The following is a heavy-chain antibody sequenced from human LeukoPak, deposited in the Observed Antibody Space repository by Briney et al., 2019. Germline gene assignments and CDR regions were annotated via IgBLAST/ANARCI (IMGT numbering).Heavy chain of an antibody. CDR2: ISGSGGST. CDR1: GFTFDDYG. CDR3: AKDGTSYSSDYFDY. D-gene: IGHD6-25*01. Sequence: GGSLRLSCAASGFTFDDYGMSWVRQAPGKGLEWVSAISGSGGSTYYADSVKGRFTISRDNSKNTLYLQMNSLRAEDTAVYYCAKDGTSYSSDYFDYWGQGTLVTVSS. J-gene: IGHJ4*02. V-gene: IGHV3-23*01.